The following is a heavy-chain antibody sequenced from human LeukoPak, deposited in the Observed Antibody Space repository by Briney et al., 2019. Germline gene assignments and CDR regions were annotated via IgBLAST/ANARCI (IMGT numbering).Heavy chain of an antibody. J-gene: IGHJ6*02. CDR2: ISPVSSYT. D-gene: IGHD2/OR15-2a*01. CDR1: GFSFNSYT. Sequence: GGSLRLSCLASGFSFNSYTMNWVREAPGKGLEWVSTISPVSSYTWYAESVKGRFTISRDNPKNSLYLQMDSLRAEDTAVYYCVRDASRRIGMDVWGQGTTVTVSS. V-gene: IGHV3-21*01. CDR3: VRDASRRIGMDV.